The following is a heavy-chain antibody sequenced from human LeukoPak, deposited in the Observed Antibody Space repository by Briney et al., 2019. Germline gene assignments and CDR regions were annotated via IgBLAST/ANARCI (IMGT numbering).Heavy chain of an antibody. V-gene: IGHV4-39*07. J-gene: IGHJ4*02. CDR1: GGSISSTRYY. CDR2: IYYTGST. Sequence: SETLSLTCTVSGGSISSTRYYWGWIRQPPGKGLEWIGSIYYTGSTNYNPSLKSRVTMSVDTSKNQFSLNLRSVTPEDTAVYYCARNLIPEQLVLNFWGQGTLVTVSS. CDR3: ARNLIPEQLVLNF. D-gene: IGHD6-13*01.